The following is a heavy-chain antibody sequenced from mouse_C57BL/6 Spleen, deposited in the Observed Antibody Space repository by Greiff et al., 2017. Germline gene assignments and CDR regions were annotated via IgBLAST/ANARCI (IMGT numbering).Heavy chain of an antibody. J-gene: IGHJ2*01. D-gene: IGHD2-5*01. CDR3: AYSTLDY. CDR1: GYTFTDYY. V-gene: IGHV1-26*01. CDR2: INPNNGGT. Sequence: EVKLVDSGPELVKPGASVKISCKASGYTFTDYYMNWVKQSHGKSLEWIGDINPNNGGTSYNQKFKGKATLTVDKSSSTAYMELRSLTSEDSAVYYCAYSTLDYWGQGTTLTVSS.